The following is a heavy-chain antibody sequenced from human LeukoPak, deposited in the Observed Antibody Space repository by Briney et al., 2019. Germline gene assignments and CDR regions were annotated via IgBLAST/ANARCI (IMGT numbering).Heavy chain of an antibody. J-gene: IGHJ3*02. CDR1: GYTFTGYC. V-gene: IGHV1-2*02. CDR3: ARESSTVVNVGAFDI. D-gene: IGHD4-23*01. CDR2: INPNSGGT. Sequence: ASVKVSCEASGYTFTGYCMHWVRQAPGQGLEWMGWINPNSGGTNYAQKFQGRVTMTRDTSISTAYMELSRLRSDDTAVYYCARESSTVVNVGAFDIWGQGTMVTVSS.